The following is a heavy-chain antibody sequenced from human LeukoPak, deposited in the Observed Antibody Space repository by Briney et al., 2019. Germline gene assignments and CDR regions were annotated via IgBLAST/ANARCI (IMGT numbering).Heavy chain of an antibody. D-gene: IGHD6-6*01. CDR3: ARFTSTRPSDV. CDR2: IYSSGST. CDR1: GGSISGFY. J-gene: IGHJ6*04. Sequence: SETLSLTCSVSGGSISGFYWSWIRQPPGQTLEWIGYIYSSGSTNYNPSLQSRVTMSVDTSVNQFSLRLSSVTAAGTAVYYCARFTSTRPSDVWGKGTTVTVSS. V-gene: IGHV4-4*09.